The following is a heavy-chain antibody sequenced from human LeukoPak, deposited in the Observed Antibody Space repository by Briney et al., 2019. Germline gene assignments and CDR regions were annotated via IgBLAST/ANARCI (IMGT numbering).Heavy chain of an antibody. CDR3: ARFNVDTAMVRSVWFDP. J-gene: IGHJ5*02. Sequence: PSETLSLTCAVYGGSFSGYYWSWIRQPAGKGLEWIGRIYTSGSTNYNPSLKSRVTMSVDTSKNQFSLKLSSVTAADTAVYYCARFNVDTAMVRSVWFDPWGQGTLVTVSS. CDR2: IYTSGST. V-gene: IGHV4-59*10. D-gene: IGHD5-18*01. CDR1: GGSFSGYY.